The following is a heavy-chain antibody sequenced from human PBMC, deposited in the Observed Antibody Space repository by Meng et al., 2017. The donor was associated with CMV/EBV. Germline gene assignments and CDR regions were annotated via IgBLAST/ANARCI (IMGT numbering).Heavy chain of an antibody. D-gene: IGHD1/OR15-1a*01. CDR3: ARGLYNWNTGWFDP. CDR2: INHSGST. CDR1: GGSFSGYY. J-gene: IGHJ5*02. Sequence: PETLSLTCAVYGGSFSGYYWSWSRQPPGKGLEWIGEINHSGSTNYNPSLKSRVTISVDTSKNQFSLKLSSVTAADTAVYYCARGLYNWNTGWFDPWGQGTLVTVSS. V-gene: IGHV4-34*01.